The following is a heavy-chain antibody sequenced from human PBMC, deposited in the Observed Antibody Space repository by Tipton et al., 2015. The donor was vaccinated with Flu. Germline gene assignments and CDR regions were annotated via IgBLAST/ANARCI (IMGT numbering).Heavy chain of an antibody. Sequence: TLSLTCTVSGGSICTINYYWGWIRQPPGKGLEWIGKINYNWHIYDNPSLKSRVSISVDTSKDQFSLNLSSVTAADTPVYYCARACGSGGNSWFDPCAQGALVNVSS. V-gene: IGHV4-39*07. CDR3: ARACGSGGNSWFDP. D-gene: IGHD2-15*01. CDR2: INYNWHI. CDR1: GGSICTINYY. J-gene: IGHJ5*02.